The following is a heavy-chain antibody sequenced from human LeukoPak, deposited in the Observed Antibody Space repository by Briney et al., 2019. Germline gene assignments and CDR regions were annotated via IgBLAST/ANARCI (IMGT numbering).Heavy chain of an antibody. J-gene: IGHJ4*02. CDR3: ARSPPRDTSGYYSPYFDY. D-gene: IGHD3-22*01. CDR2: VLDIATT. CDR1: GGSLSSYY. Sequence: SETLSLTCSVSGGSLSSYYWSWIRQPPGKGLEWIGYVLDIATTNYNPSLRCRVTVSEDTSRNQFSLTLSSVTAADTAVYYCARSPPRDTSGYYSPYFDYWGQGILVTVSS. V-gene: IGHV4-59*01.